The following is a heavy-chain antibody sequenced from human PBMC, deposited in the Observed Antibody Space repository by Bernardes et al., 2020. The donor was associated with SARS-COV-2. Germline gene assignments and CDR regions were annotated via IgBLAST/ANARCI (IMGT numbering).Heavy chain of an antibody. CDR3: ARGPVVTGDAFDI. Sequence: SPTPSITSDISGDSLSSITAAWSSLRQSPSRGLEWLGRTYYRSKWYNDYAVSVKSRITINPDTSKNQFSLQLNSVTPEDSAVYYCARGPVVTGDAFDIWGQGTMVTVSS. J-gene: IGHJ3*02. CDR2: TYYRSKWYN. V-gene: IGHV6-1*01. CDR1: GDSLSSITAA. D-gene: IGHD2-15*01.